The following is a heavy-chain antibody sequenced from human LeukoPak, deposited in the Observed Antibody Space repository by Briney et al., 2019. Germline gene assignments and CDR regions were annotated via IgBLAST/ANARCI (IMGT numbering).Heavy chain of an antibody. CDR3: AKDLNYGSGSYYNS. CDR1: GFTFSSYG. V-gene: IGHV3-30*18. D-gene: IGHD3-10*01. Sequence: GRSLRLSCAASGFTFSSYGMHWVRQAPGKGLEWVAVISYDGSNKYYADSVKGRFTISRDNSKNTLYLQMNSLRAEDTAVYYCAKDLNYGSGSYYNSWGQGTLVNVSS. CDR2: ISYDGSNK. J-gene: IGHJ4*02.